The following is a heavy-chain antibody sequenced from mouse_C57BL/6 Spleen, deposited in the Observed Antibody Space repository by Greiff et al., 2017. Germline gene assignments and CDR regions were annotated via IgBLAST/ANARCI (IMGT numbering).Heavy chain of an antibody. CDR1: GFTFSSYA. V-gene: IGHV5-9-1*02. J-gene: IGHJ4*01. CDR2: ISSGGDYI. CDR3: TRGHYYGTPGYAMDY. D-gene: IGHD1-1*01. Sequence: EVKVVESGEGLVKPGGSLKLSCAASGFTFSSYAMSWVRQTPEKRLEWVAYISSGGDYIYYADTVKGRFTISSDNARNTLYLQMSSLKSEDTAMYYCTRGHYYGTPGYAMDYWGQGTSVTVSS.